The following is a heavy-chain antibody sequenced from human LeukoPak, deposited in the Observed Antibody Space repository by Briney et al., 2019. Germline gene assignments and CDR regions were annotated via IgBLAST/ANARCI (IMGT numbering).Heavy chain of an antibody. V-gene: IGHV3-15*01. D-gene: IGHD3-10*01. CDR3: ATEGGSGSYYGDDAFDM. Sequence: GGSLRLSCAASGFSFTNTWMSWVRQAPGKGLEWVGRVKSKADDGTTDYAAPVQGRFTISRDDSKNTLSLQMNSLKTDDTAVYYCATEGGSGSYYGDDAFDMWGQGTMVTVSS. CDR2: VKSKADDGTT. CDR1: GFSFTNTW. J-gene: IGHJ3*02.